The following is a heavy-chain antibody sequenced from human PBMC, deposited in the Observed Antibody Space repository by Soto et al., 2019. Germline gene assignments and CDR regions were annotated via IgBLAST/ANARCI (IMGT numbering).Heavy chain of an antibody. Sequence: QVQLVESGGGVVQPGRSLRLSCAASGFTFSAYAMHWVRQAPGRGLEWVAVISYDGSNKYYADSVKGRFTISRDNSKNTLYLQMNSLRAEDTAVYYCAATPDYDDYGVFDYWGQGTLVTVSS. V-gene: IGHV3-30*03. D-gene: IGHD4-17*01. CDR2: ISYDGSNK. J-gene: IGHJ4*02. CDR3: AATPDYDDYGVFDY. CDR1: GFTFSAYA.